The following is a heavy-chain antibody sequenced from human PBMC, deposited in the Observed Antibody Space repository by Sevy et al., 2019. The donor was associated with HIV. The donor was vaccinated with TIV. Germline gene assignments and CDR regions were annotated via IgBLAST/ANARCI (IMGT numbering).Heavy chain of an antibody. CDR1: GFIFSTYT. J-gene: IGHJ6*02. D-gene: IGHD2-15*01. Sequence: GGSLRLSCAASGFIFSTYTMTWVRQAPGKGLEWVSGISGSGGSTYYADSLKGRFTIFRDNSKSTVHLQMNSLRAEDTAVYYCAKGDRTFYGLDVWGQGTTVTLSS. CDR3: AKGDRTFYGLDV. CDR2: ISGSGGST. V-gene: IGHV3-23*01.